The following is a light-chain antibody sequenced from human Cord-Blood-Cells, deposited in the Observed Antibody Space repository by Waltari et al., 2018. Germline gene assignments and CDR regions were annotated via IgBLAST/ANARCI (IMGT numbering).Light chain of an antibody. CDR1: QSVSSSY. Sequence: EIVLTQSPGTLSLSPGERATLSCRASQSVSSSYLAWYQQKPGQAPRLLIYGASSRATGIPDSFSGSGSGTDFTLTISRLEPEDFAVYYCQQYGTAFGQGTKVEIK. CDR3: QQYGTA. CDR2: GAS. J-gene: IGKJ1*01. V-gene: IGKV3-20*01.